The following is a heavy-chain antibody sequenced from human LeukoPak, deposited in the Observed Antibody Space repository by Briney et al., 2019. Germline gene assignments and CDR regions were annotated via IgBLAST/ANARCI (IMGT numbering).Heavy chain of an antibody. Sequence: ASVKVSCKASGYTFTGYYMHWVRQAPGQRLEWMGWINPNSGGTNYAQKFQGRVTMTRDTSISTAYMELSRLRSDDAAVYYCARSLDTAMDYYFDYWGQGTLVTVSS. CDR1: GYTFTGYY. J-gene: IGHJ4*02. D-gene: IGHD5-18*01. CDR3: ARSLDTAMDYYFDY. V-gene: IGHV1-2*02. CDR2: INPNSGGT.